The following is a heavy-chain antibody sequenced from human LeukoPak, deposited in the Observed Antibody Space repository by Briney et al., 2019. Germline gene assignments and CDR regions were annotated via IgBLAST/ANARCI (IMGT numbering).Heavy chain of an antibody. CDR2: IYYSGST. V-gene: IGHV4-59*01. CDR1: GGSISSYY. J-gene: IGHJ3*02. D-gene: IGHD3-22*01. CDR3: ARPAYYYDDAFDI. Sequence: SETLSLTCTVSGGSISSYYWSWIRQPPGKGLEWIGYIYYSGSTNYNPSLKSRVTISVDTSKNQFSLKLSSVTAADTAVYYCARPAYYYDDAFDIWGQGTMVTVSS.